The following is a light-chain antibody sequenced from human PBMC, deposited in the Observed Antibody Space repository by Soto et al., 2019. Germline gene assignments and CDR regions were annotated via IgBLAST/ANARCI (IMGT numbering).Light chain of an antibody. CDR2: NAS. Sequence: EIVLTQSPGTLSLCPGERATLSCRASQSVTNFLAWYQQKPGQSPSLLIYNASHRATGIPARFSGSGSGTDFTLTISSLEPEDFAVYYCQQRYRWPETFGQGTKVEIK. CDR1: QSVTNF. CDR3: QQRYRWPET. V-gene: IGKV3-11*01. J-gene: IGKJ1*01.